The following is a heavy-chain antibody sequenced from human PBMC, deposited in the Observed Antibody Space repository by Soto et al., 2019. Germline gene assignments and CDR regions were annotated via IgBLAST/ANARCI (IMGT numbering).Heavy chain of an antibody. D-gene: IGHD6-19*01. V-gene: IGHV4-30-2*01. CDR1: GGSISSGGYS. CDR3: ARAGGLGAVAVDY. J-gene: IGHJ4*02. CDR2: IYHSGST. Sequence: QLQLQESGSGLVKPSQTLSLTCAVSGGSISSGGYSWSWIPLPPGKGLEWIGYIYHSGSTYYNPSLKSRVTISVDRSKNQFSLKLSSVTAADTAVYYCARAGGLGAVAVDYWGQGTLVAVSS.